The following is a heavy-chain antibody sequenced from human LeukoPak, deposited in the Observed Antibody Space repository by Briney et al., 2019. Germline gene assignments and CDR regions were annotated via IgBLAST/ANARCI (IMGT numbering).Heavy chain of an antibody. CDR1: GGSISSYY. CDR2: IYYSGST. Sequence: SETLSLTCTVSGGSISSYYRRWIRQPPGKGLEWIGFIYYSGSTNYNPSLKSRVTISVDTSKNQFSLKLSSVTAADTAVYYCARTTEGGYTYDYFYYYYMDVWGKGTTVTISS. J-gene: IGHJ6*03. CDR3: ARTTEGGYTYDYFYYYYMDV. D-gene: IGHD5-18*01. V-gene: IGHV4-59*01.